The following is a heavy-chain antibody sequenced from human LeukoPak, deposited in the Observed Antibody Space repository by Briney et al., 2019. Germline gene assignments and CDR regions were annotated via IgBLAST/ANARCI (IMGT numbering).Heavy chain of an antibody. CDR3: ARLLLAARSIDY. CDR1: GGSFSGYY. D-gene: IGHD6-6*01. CDR2: INHSGST. V-gene: IGHV4-34*01. J-gene: IGHJ4*02. Sequence: SETLSLTCAVYGGSFSGYYWSWIRQPPGKGLEWIGEINHSGSTNYNLSLKSRVTISVDTSKNQFSLKLSSVTAADTAVYYCARLLLAARSIDYWGQGTLVTVSS.